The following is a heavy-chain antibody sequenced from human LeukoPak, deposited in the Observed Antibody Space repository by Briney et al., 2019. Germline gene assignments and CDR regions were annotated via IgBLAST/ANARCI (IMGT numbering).Heavy chain of an antibody. J-gene: IGHJ6*02. Sequence: GGSLRLSCAASGFAFSTFAMHWVRQAPGKGLEYVSAINGNGDSTYYANSVKGRFTISRDNSKSTLYLQMGSPRPEDMAVYYCARGPGYTAYDRNWEYGMDVWGQGTTVTVSS. CDR3: ARGPGYTAYDRNWEYGMDV. D-gene: IGHD5-12*01. CDR1: GFAFSTFA. CDR2: INGNGDST. V-gene: IGHV3-64*01.